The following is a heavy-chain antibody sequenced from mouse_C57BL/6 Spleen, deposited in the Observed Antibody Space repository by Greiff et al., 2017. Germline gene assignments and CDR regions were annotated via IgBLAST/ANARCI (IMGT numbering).Heavy chain of an antibody. Sequence: EVKLVESGGDLVKPGGSLKLSCAASGFTFSSYGMSWVRQTPDKRLEWVATISSGGSYTYYPDSVQGRFTISRDNAKNTLYLQMSCLKSEDTAMYYCARHGGITTVVATDYVDYWGQGTTLTVSS. CDR3: ARHGGITTVVATDYVDY. J-gene: IGHJ2*01. CDR1: GFTFSSYG. V-gene: IGHV5-6*01. D-gene: IGHD1-1*01. CDR2: ISSGGSYT.